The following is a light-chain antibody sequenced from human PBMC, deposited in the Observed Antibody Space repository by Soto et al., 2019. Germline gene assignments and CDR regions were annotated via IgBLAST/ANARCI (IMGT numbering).Light chain of an antibody. Sequence: DIQMTQSPSTLSASVGDRVIITCRASQSITNWLAWYQQKRGKAPKLLIYKASTLESGVPSRFSGSGSGTEFTLTISSLQPDDFATYYCQQYNSYPLTFGGGTKVEIK. CDR2: KAS. J-gene: IGKJ4*01. CDR1: QSITNW. V-gene: IGKV1-5*03. CDR3: QQYNSYPLT.